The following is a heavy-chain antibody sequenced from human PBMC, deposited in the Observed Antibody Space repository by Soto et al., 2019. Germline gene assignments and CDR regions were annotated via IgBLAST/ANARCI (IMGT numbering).Heavy chain of an antibody. Sequence: SETLSLTCTVSGGSLSSYYWTWIRQPPGKGLEWIGNVYYSGSTNYNPSLKSRVTISVDTSNNQFSLKLSSVTAADTAVYYCARRWGAAFDYWGQGTLVTVSS. D-gene: IGHD1-26*01. CDR3: ARRWGAAFDY. V-gene: IGHV4-59*08. CDR1: GGSLSSYY. CDR2: VYYSGST. J-gene: IGHJ4*02.